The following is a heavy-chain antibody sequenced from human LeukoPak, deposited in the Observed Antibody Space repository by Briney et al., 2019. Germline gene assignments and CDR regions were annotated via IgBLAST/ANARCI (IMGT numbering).Heavy chain of an antibody. CDR1: GFTFSSYG. D-gene: IGHD3-3*01. Sequence: PGGSLRLSCAASGFTFSSYGMSWVRQAPGKGLEWVSAISGSGGSTYYADSAKGRFTISRDNSKNTLYLQMNSLRAEDTAVYYCARGTPTIFGVALFDYWGQGTLVTVSS. CDR2: ISGSGGST. CDR3: ARGTPTIFGVALFDY. J-gene: IGHJ4*02. V-gene: IGHV3-23*01.